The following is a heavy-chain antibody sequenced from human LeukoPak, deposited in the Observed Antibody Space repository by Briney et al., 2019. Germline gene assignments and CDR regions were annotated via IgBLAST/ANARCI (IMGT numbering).Heavy chain of an antibody. J-gene: IGHJ4*02. CDR1: GGSISSGGYY. Sequence: SETLSLTCTVSGGSISSGGYYWSWIRQPPGKGLEWIGYIYHSGSTYYNPSLKSRVTISVDRSKNQFSVKLTSVTAADTAVYYCARVRMRSVFDYWGQGTLVTVSS. CDR2: IYHSGST. CDR3: ARVRMRSVFDY. D-gene: IGHD2-15*01. V-gene: IGHV4-30-2*01.